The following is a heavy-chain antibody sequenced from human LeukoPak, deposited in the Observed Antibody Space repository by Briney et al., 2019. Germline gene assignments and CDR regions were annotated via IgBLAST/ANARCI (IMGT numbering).Heavy chain of an antibody. CDR2: MNPNSGNT. CDR1: GYTFTSYD. CDR3: AKSGSYHKSRSFDY. Sequence: ASVKVSCKASGYTFTSYDINWVRQATGQGLEWMGWMNPNSGNTGYAQKFQGRVTMTRNTSISTAYMELSSLRSEDTAVYYCAKSGSYHKSRSFDYWGQGTLVTVSS. D-gene: IGHD1-26*01. J-gene: IGHJ4*02. V-gene: IGHV1-8*01.